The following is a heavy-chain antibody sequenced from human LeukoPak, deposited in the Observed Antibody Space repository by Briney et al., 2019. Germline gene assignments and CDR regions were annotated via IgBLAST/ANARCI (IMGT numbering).Heavy chain of an antibody. D-gene: IGHD3-3*01. Sequence: GSLRLSCAASGFTFGSYSVNWVRQAPGKGLVWASRINSDGSSTSYADSVKGRFTISRDNAKNTLYLQMNSLRAEDTAVYYCAREGGDFWSGYLGLDYWGQGTLVTVSS. CDR1: GFTFGSYS. V-gene: IGHV3-74*01. J-gene: IGHJ4*02. CDR3: AREGGDFWSGYLGLDY. CDR2: INSDGSST.